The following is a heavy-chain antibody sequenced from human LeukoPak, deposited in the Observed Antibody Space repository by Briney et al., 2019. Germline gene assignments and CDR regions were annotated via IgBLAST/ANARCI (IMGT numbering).Heavy chain of an antibody. CDR3: TSYYCSSGSCYFDT. CDR1: GFAAGYNY. Sequence: GGSLRLSCAVSGFAAGYNYMSWVRQAPGKGLEWVSVIYRGDTYYSDSVKGRFIISRDDSKNTVFLQMNSLSADDTAVYFCTSYYCSSGSCYFDTWGQGTLVAVSS. J-gene: IGHJ4*02. D-gene: IGHD2-15*01. V-gene: IGHV3-53*01. CDR2: IYRGDT.